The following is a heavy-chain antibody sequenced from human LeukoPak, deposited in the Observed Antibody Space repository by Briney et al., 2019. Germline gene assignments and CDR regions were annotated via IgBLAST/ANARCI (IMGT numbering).Heavy chain of an antibody. J-gene: IGHJ5*02. D-gene: IGHD3-22*01. CDR1: GYTFTSYG. CDR3: ARGRGTYYYDSSGYCWFDP. CDR2: ISAYNGNT. V-gene: IGHV1-18*01. Sequence: AASVKVSCKASGYTFTSYGISWVRQAPGQGLEWMEWISAYNGNTNYAQKLQGRVTMTTDTSTSTAYMELRSLRSDDTAVYYCARGRGTYYYDSSGYCWFDPWGQGTLVTVSS.